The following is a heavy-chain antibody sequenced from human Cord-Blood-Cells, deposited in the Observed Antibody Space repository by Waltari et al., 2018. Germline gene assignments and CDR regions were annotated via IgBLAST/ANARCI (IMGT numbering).Heavy chain of an antibody. CDR2: ISAYNGNT. CDR3: ARDRNAGIVGATDY. Sequence: YTFTSYGISWVRRAPGQGLEWMGWISAYNGNTTYAQKLQGRVTMTTDTSTSTAYMELRSLRSDDTAVYYCARDRNAGIVGATDYWGQGTLVTVSS. J-gene: IGHJ4*02. D-gene: IGHD1-26*01. CDR1: YTFTSYG. V-gene: IGHV1-18*01.